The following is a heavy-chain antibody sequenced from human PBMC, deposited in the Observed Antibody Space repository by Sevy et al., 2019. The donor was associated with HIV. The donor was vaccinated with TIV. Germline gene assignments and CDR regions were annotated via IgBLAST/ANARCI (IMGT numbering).Heavy chain of an antibody. CDR1: GFTFSSYW. V-gene: IGHV3-7*03. D-gene: IGHD3-22*01. Sequence: GGSLRLSCAASGFTFSSYWMSWVRQAPGKGLEWVANIKQDGSEKYYVDSVKGRFTISRVNAKNSLYLQMNSLRAEDTAVYYCARDSFHYYDSSGYYLSYYYYYMDVWGKGTTVTVSS. CDR2: IKQDGSEK. J-gene: IGHJ6*03. CDR3: ARDSFHYYDSSGYYLSYYYYYMDV.